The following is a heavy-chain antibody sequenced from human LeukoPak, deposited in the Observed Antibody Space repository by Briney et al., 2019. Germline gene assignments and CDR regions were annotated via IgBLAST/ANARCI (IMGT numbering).Heavy chain of an antibody. D-gene: IGHD4-11*01. J-gene: IGHJ6*02. Sequence: ASVKVSCKASGYTFTGNYMHWVRQAPGQGLEWMGWINPNSGGTNYAKKFQGRVTVTRDTSISTAYMELSRLRSDDTAVYYCASTVTHPYGMDVWGQGTTVTVSS. CDR1: GYTFTGNY. CDR2: INPNSGGT. V-gene: IGHV1-2*02. CDR3: ASTVTHPYGMDV.